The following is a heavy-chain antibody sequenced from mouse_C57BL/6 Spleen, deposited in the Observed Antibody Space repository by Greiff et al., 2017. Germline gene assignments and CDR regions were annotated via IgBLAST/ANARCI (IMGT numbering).Heavy chain of an antibody. CDR1: GYTFTDYN. D-gene: IGHD1-1*01. Sequence: DVQLQESGPELVKPGASVKIPCKASGYTFTDYNMDWVKQSHGKSLEWIGDINPNNGGTIYNQKFKGKATLTVDKSSSTAYMELRSLTSEDTAVYYCARRDYYYGSRRSYAMDYWGQGTSVTVSS. J-gene: IGHJ4*01. CDR2: INPNNGGT. V-gene: IGHV1-18*01. CDR3: ARRDYYYGSRRSYAMDY.